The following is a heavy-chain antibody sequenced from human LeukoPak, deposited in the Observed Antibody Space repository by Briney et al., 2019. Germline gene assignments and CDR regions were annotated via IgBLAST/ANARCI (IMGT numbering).Heavy chain of an antibody. CDR1: GGSISSYY. Sequence: SETLSLTCTVSGGSISSYYWSWIRQPPGKGLEWIGYIYYSGSTNYNPSLKSRVTISVDTSKNQFSLKLSSVTAADTAVYYCARVGGSYTFDPWGQGTLVTVSS. CDR3: ARVGGSYTFDP. D-gene: IGHD1-26*01. CDR2: IYYSGST. J-gene: IGHJ5*02. V-gene: IGHV4-59*01.